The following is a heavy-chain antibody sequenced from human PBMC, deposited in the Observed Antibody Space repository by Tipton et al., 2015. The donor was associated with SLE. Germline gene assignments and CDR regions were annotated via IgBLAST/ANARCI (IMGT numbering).Heavy chain of an antibody. Sequence: GSLRLSCAASGFTFSSYSMNWVRQAPGKGLEWVSYISSSGSTIYYADSVKGRFTISRDNAKNSLYLQMNSLRAEDTAVYYCAREDYEGAFDIWGQGTMVTVSS. V-gene: IGHV3-48*04. J-gene: IGHJ3*02. CDR1: GFTFSSYS. D-gene: IGHD3-22*01. CDR2: ISSSGSTI. CDR3: AREDYEGAFDI.